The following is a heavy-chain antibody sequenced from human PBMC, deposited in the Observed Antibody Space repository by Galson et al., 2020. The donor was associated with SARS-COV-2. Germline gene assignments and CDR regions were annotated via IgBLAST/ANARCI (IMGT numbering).Heavy chain of an antibody. CDR2: IYWDDDK. Sequence: RQPPGKALEWLALIYWDDDKRYSPSLKSRLTITKDTSKNQVVLTMTNMDPVDTATYYCAHRRGAAAGVAFDIWGQGTMVTVSS. V-gene: IGHV2-5*02. CDR3: AHRRGAAAGVAFDI. D-gene: IGHD6-13*01. J-gene: IGHJ3*02.